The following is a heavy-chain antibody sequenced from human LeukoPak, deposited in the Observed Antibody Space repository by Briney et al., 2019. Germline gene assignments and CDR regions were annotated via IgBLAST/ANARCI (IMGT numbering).Heavy chain of an antibody. V-gene: IGHV1-69*04. Sequence: GASVKVSCKASAYTFPSYAISWVRQAPGQGLEWMGRIIPILGIANYAQKFQGRVTITADKSTSTAYMELSSLRSEDTAVYYCAREGRLQPFDPWGQGTLVTVSS. CDR1: AYTFPSYA. CDR2: IIPILGIA. D-gene: IGHD4-11*01. CDR3: AREGRLQPFDP. J-gene: IGHJ5*02.